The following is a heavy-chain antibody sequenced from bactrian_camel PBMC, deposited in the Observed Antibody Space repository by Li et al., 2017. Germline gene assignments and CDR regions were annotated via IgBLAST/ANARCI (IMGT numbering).Heavy chain of an antibody. CDR2: IAYDGWVS. Sequence: VQLVESGGGLVPLGGSLRLSCAASGFQFSDYPMSWVRQAPGKDLEWLAQIAYDGWVSRYNDPAKGRFTISRDNAKDTLYLQMNSLKIEDTAVYYCALGSSRQATMTARGKGTQVTVS. J-gene: IGHJ4*01. V-gene: IGHV3S42*01. D-gene: IGHD3*01. CDR1: GFQFSDYP.